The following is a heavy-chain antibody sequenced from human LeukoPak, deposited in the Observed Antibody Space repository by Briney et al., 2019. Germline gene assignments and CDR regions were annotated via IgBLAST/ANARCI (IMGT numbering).Heavy chain of an antibody. CDR3: ARDGYNYDYYYMDV. CDR2: INPNSGGT. Sequence: ASVKVSCKASGYTFTSYYMHWLRQAPGQGLEWMGWINPNSGGTNYAQKLQGRVTMTRDTSIRTAYMELSRLRSDDTAVYYCARDGYNYDYYYMDVWGKGTTVTVSS. CDR1: GYTFTSYY. J-gene: IGHJ6*03. V-gene: IGHV1-2*02. D-gene: IGHD5-24*01.